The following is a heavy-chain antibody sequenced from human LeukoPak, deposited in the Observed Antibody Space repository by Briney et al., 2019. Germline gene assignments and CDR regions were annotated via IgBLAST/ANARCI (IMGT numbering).Heavy chain of an antibody. D-gene: IGHD1-1*01. Sequence: GGSLRLSCVDSGITFSSYPMHWVRQAPGKGMEYVSAISSDGGSPYYANSVKGRFTISRDNSKNTLYLQMGSLRTEDMAVYYCARERGRNGDYDYWGQGTLVTVSS. V-gene: IGHV3-64*01. J-gene: IGHJ4*02. CDR1: GITFSSYP. CDR2: ISSDGGSP. CDR3: ARERGRNGDYDY.